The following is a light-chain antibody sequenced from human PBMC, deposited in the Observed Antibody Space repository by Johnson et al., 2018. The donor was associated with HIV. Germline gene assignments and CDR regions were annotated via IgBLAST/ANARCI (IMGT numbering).Light chain of an antibody. CDR2: DNN. V-gene: IGLV1-51*01. CDR3: GTWDSSLSAYV. Sequence: QSVLTQPPSVSAAPGQKVTISCSGSSSNIGNNYVSWYQQLPGTAPKLLIYDNNKRPSGIPDRFSRSQSGTSATLGITGLQTGDEADYYCGTWDSSLSAYVFGTGTKVTVL. J-gene: IGLJ1*01. CDR1: SSNIGNNY.